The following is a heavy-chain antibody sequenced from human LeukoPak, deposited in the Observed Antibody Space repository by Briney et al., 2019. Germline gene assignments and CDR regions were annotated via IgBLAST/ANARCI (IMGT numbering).Heavy chain of an antibody. CDR3: ARYDYGGNSDSPR. Sequence: SETLSLTCTVSGDSINSGGYYWSWIRQPPGKGLEWIGYIYYSGSTYYNPSLKSRVTISVDTSKNQFSLKLSSVTAADTAVYYCARYDYGGNSDSPRWGQGTLVTVSS. D-gene: IGHD4-23*01. V-gene: IGHV4-30-4*08. CDR1: GDSINSGGYY. CDR2: IYYSGST. J-gene: IGHJ4*02.